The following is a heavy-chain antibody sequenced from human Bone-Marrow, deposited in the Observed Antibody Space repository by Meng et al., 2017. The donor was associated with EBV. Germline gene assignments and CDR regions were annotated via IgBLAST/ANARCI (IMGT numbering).Heavy chain of an antibody. V-gene: IGHV1-69*01. D-gene: IGHD3-10*01. CDR2: LIPMTGVA. Sequence: QGQLVQSGAEVKKPGSSVMVSCKTSGGTFRSDAISWVRQAPEQGLVWMGGLIPMTGVAHYAQKFQDRVSIIADESTSTHYLELSSLRSEDTAIYFCASESGRGFTPDYWGQGTLVTVSS. J-gene: IGHJ4*02. CDR3: ASESGRGFTPDY. CDR1: GGTFRSDA.